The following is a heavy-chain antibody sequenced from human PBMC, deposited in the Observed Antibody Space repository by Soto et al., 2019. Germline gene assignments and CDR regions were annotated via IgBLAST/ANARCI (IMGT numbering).Heavy chain of an antibody. Sequence: PSETLCLTWTVAGGSIRSSSYYWGWKRQASGKGLQWIGSIYYSASTYYNPSLKSRVTISVDTSKNQFSLKLSSVTAADTAVYYCARHAPFLTGDAFDIWGQGTMVTVSS. CDR1: GGSIRSSSYY. V-gene: IGHV4-39*01. CDR2: IYYSAST. D-gene: IGHD7-27*01. CDR3: ARHAPFLTGDAFDI. J-gene: IGHJ3*02.